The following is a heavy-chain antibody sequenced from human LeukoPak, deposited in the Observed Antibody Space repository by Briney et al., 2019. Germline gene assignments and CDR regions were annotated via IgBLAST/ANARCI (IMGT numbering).Heavy chain of an antibody. V-gene: IGHV3-30-3*01. CDR1: GFTFSSYA. CDR3: ARTYGVTY. J-gene: IGHJ4*02. CDR2: ISYDGSNK. D-gene: IGHD4-17*01. Sequence: GGSLRLSCAASGFTFSSYAMHWVRQAPGKGLEWVAVISYDGSNKYYADSVKGRFTISRDNSKNTLYLQMNSLRAEDTAVYYCARTYGVTYWGQGTLVTVSS.